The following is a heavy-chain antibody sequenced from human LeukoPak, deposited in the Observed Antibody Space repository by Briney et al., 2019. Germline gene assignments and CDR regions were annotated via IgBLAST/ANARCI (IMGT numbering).Heavy chain of an antibody. Sequence: GGSLRLSCAASGFTVSSNYMSWVRQAPGKGLEWVSVIYSGGSTYYADSVKGRFTISRDNSKNTLYLQMNSLRAEDTAVYYCARDSHYGDYVYDYWGQGTLVTVSS. D-gene: IGHD4-17*01. CDR1: GFTVSSNY. CDR2: IYSGGST. CDR3: ARDSHYGDYVYDY. J-gene: IGHJ4*02. V-gene: IGHV3-53*01.